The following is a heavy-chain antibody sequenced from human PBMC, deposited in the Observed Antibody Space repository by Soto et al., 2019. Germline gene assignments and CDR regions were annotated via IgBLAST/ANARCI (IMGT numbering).Heavy chain of an antibody. CDR2: INAGNGNT. D-gene: IGHD3-3*01. CDR3: ARVYYDFWSGYYTGYDY. V-gene: IGHV1-3*01. J-gene: IGHJ4*02. CDR1: GYTFTSYA. Sequence: GASVKVSCKASGYTFTSYAMHWVRQAPGQRLEWMGWINAGNGNTKYSQKFQGRVTITRDTSASTAYMELSSLRSEDTAVYYCARVYYDFWSGYYTGYDYWGQGTLVTVSS.